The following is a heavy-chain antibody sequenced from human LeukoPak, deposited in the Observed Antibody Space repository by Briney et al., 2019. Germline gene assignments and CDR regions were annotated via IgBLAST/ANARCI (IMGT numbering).Heavy chain of an antibody. CDR3: ARALGHCSSTSCYWFDP. CDR1: GGSISSYY. Sequence: SETLSLTCTVSGGSISSYYWSWIRQPAGKGLEWIGRIYTSGSTNYNPSLKSRVTMSVDTSKNQFSLKLSSVTAADTAVYYCARALGHCSSTSCYWFDPWGQGTLVTVSS. CDR2: IYTSGST. V-gene: IGHV4-4*07. J-gene: IGHJ5*02. D-gene: IGHD2-2*01.